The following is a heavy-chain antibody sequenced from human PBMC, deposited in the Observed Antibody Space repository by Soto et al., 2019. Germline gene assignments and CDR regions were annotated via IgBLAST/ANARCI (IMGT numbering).Heavy chain of an antibody. CDR3: ARVAAQ. J-gene: IGHJ4*02. CDR2: INSDGSRT. Sequence: EVQLVESGGGLVQPGGSLRLSCSASGFTFSSYWMHWVRQVPGKGLVWVSRINSDGSRTNYADSVKGRFTISRDNAKNTFYLQMDSLRAEDTAVYYCARVAAQWGQGTLVTVSS. D-gene: IGHD6-25*01. V-gene: IGHV3-74*01. CDR1: GFTFSSYW.